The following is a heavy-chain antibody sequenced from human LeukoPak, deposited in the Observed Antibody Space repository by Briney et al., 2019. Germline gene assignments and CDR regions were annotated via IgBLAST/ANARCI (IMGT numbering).Heavy chain of an antibody. V-gene: IGHV1-69*13. CDR3: ARKAHDYGDYSAFDI. J-gene: IGHJ3*02. CDR2: IIPIFGTA. Sequence: GASVTVSCKASDYTFTSYDINWVRQATGQGLEWMGGIIPIFGTANYAQKFQGRVTITADESTSTAYMELSSLRSEDTAVYYCARKAHDYGDYSAFDIWGQGTMVTVSS. D-gene: IGHD4-17*01. CDR1: DYTFTSYD.